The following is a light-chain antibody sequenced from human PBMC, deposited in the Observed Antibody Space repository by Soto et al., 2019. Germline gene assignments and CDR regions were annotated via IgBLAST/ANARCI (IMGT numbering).Light chain of an antibody. CDR3: QSYDSSLSASYV. Sequence: QSVLTQPASVSGSPGQSITLSCTSSTTDVGLSNYISWYRQYPGKAPDLLIYEVTRRPAGVSLRFSGSASGNSASLTISGLQTEDEADYFCQSYDSSLSASYVFGTGTKLTVL. V-gene: IGLV2-14*01. J-gene: IGLJ1*01. CDR1: TTDVGLSNY. CDR2: EVT.